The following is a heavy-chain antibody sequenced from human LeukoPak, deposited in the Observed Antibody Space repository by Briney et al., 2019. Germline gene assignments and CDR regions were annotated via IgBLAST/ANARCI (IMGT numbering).Heavy chain of an antibody. CDR1: GFTFSDHY. D-gene: IGHD6-13*01. CDR2: ISDSGNTI. Sequence: GGSLRLSCVVFGFTFSDHYMTWIRQAPGKGLEWVSYISDSGNTIYYADSVKGRFTISRDNAKDSLYLQMNSLRAEDTAVYYCVWGGYSRPDYWGQGTLVTVSS. J-gene: IGHJ4*02. V-gene: IGHV3-11*01. CDR3: VWGGYSRPDY.